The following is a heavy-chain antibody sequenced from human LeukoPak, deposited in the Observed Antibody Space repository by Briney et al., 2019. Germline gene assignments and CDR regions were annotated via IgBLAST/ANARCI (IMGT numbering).Heavy chain of an antibody. CDR3: AKYGNSGWVIDN. D-gene: IGHD6-19*01. CDR2: IYYTGGT. Sequence: SETLSLTCTVSGGSIGSNYWTWIRQPPGKGLEYIGYIYYTGGTNYNPSLKSRVTISVDTSKNQFFLKLTSVTAANTAVYFCAKYGNSGWVIDNWGQGTLVTVSS. CDR1: GGSIGSNY. V-gene: IGHV4-59*08. J-gene: IGHJ4*02.